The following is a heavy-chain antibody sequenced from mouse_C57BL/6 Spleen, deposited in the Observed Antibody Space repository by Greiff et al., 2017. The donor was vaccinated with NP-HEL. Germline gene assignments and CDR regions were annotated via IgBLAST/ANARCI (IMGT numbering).Heavy chain of an antibody. V-gene: IGHV1-69*01. D-gene: IGHD3-2*02. CDR3: AIQLRLDY. J-gene: IGHJ2*01. CDR1: GYTFTSYW. CDR2: IDPSDSYT. Sequence: VQLQQPGAELVMPGASVKLSCKASGYTFTSYWMHLVKQRPGQGLEWIGEIDPSDSYTNYNQKFKGKSTLTVDKSSSTAYMQLSSLTSEDSAVYYCAIQLRLDYWGQGTTLTVSS.